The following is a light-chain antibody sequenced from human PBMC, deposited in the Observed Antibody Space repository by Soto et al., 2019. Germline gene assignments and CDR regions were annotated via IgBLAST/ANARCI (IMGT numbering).Light chain of an antibody. J-gene: IGKJ3*01. Sequence: DIQMTQSPSSLSASVGDRVTITCQASQDISNYLNWYQQKPGKAPKLLIYDASNLETGVPSRFSGSGAGTDFTFTISSLQPEDIATNYCQQYDNLPFTFGPGTKVDIK. CDR3: QQYDNLPFT. CDR2: DAS. V-gene: IGKV1-33*01. CDR1: QDISNY.